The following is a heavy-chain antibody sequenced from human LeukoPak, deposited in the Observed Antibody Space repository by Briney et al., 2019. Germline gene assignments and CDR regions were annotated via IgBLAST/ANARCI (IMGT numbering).Heavy chain of an antibody. CDR2: IRYDGSNK. V-gene: IGHV3-30*02. Sequence: GGSLRLSCAASGFTFSSYGMHWVRQAPGKGLEWVAFIRYDGSNKYYADSVKGRFTISRDNSKNTLYLQMNSLRGEDTAVYYCAKDTEIVATIDYYYYYGMDVWGQGTTVTVSS. D-gene: IGHD5-12*01. J-gene: IGHJ6*02. CDR1: GFTFSSYG. CDR3: AKDTEIVATIDYYYYYGMDV.